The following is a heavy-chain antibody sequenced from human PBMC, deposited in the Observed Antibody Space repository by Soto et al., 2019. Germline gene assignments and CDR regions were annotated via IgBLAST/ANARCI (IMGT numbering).Heavy chain of an antibody. D-gene: IGHD3-9*01. Sequence: PGESLKISCKASGYSFTNYWIGWVRQMSGKGLEWMGVIYPVDSNIKSSPSLQGQVTMSVDISISTAYLHWISLQASGTGIYYCARHAYHFDGISFGYWGQGTLATVFS. CDR1: GYSFTNYW. CDR3: ARHAYHFDGISFGY. J-gene: IGHJ4*02. V-gene: IGHV5-51*01. CDR2: IYPVDSNI.